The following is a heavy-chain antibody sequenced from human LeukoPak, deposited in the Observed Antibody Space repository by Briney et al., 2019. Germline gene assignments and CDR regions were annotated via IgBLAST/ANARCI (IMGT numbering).Heavy chain of an antibody. Sequence: SQTLSLTCTVSGGSISSSSYYWGWLRQPPGKGLEWIGSIYYSGSTYYHPSLKSRGTISVDTSKNQFSLKLSSVTAADTAVYYCARRLSRITENFDYWGQGTLVTVSS. V-gene: IGHV4-39*01. J-gene: IGHJ4*02. D-gene: IGHD5-24*01. CDR3: ARRLSRITENFDY. CDR1: GGSISSSSYY. CDR2: IYYSGST.